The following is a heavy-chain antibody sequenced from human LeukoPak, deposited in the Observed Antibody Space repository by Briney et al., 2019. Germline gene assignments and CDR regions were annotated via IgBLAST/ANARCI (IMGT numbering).Heavy chain of an antibody. D-gene: IGHD3-3*01. CDR1: GGSINSYY. CDR2: IYYSGST. CDR3: ARDRILSLDSSSSGYSLTVSY. Sequence: PSETLSLTCSVSGGSINSYYWSWIRQPPGKGLEWIGQIYYSGSTNYNPSLKSRVTISVDTSKNQFSLNLSSVTAADTALYYCARDRILSLDSSSSGYSLTVSYWGQGTLVTVSS. J-gene: IGHJ4*02. V-gene: IGHV4-59*01.